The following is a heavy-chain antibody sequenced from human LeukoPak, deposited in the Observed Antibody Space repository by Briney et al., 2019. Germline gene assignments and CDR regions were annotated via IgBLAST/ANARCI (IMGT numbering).Heavy chain of an antibody. D-gene: IGHD4-17*01. CDR1: GFTFSSYW. V-gene: IGHV3-7*01. CDR3: ARYGSTYYYYMDV. J-gene: IGHJ6*03. Sequence: GGSLRLSCAASGFTFSSYWMSWVRQAPGKGLEWVANIKQDGSEKYYVDSVKGRFTISRDNAKNSLYLQMNSLRVEDTAVYYCARYGSTYYYYMDVWGKGTTVTVSS. CDR2: IKQDGSEK.